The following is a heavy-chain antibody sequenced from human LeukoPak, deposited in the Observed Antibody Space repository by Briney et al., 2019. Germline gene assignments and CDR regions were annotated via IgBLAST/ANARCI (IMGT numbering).Heavy chain of an antibody. J-gene: IGHJ4*02. CDR2: INHYGST. Sequence: SESLSLTCAVYGGSFSGYYWNWIRQPPGKGLEWIGEINHYGSTKYSPSLKSRVTISGDTSKNQFSLRLNSVTAADTAVYYCARAYRAHQTFHSYHFFDFWGRGTLVTVSS. D-gene: IGHD5-18*01. CDR3: ARAYRAHQTFHSYHFFDF. CDR1: GGSFSGYY. V-gene: IGHV4-34*01.